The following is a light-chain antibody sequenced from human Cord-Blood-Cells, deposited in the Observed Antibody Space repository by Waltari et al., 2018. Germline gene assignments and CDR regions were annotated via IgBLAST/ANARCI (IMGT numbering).Light chain of an antibody. CDR1: QSISSY. CDR3: QQSYSTPFT. V-gene: IGKV1-39*01. CDR2: AAS. J-gene: IGKJ3*01. Sequence: LQIPQSPSSLSASVRDRVPITCRASQSISSYLNWYQQKPGKAPKLLIYAASSLQSGVPSRFSGSGSGTDFTLTISSLQPEDFATYYCQQSYSTPFTFGPGTKVDIK.